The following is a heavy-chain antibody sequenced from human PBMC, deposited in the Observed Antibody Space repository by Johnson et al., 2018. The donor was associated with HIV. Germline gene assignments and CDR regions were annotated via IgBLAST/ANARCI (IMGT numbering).Heavy chain of an antibody. D-gene: IGHD1-26*01. V-gene: IGHV3-66*02. J-gene: IGHJ3*02. Sequence: VQLVESGGGLVQPGGSLRLSCAASGFTVSSNYMSWVRQAPGKGLEWVSVIYSGGNTYYADSVKGRFTISRDNSKNTLYLQMNSLRAEDTAVYYCARELSGDAFDIWGQGTMVTVSS. CDR2: IYSGGNT. CDR3: ARELSGDAFDI. CDR1: GFTVSSNY.